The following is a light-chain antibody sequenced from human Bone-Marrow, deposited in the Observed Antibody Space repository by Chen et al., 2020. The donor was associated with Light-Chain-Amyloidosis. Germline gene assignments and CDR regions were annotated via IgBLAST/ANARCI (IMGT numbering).Light chain of an antibody. CDR2: DDS. CDR3: QVWDRSSDRPV. V-gene: IGLV3-21*02. J-gene: IGLJ3*02. Sequence: SDLLTQHSSVSVAPVQTATLACWGNNIVSPSVHWSQQTPGQAPLLVVYDDSDRPSGIPERLSGSNSGHTATLTISRVEAGDEADYYCQVWDRSSDRPVFGGGTKLTVL. CDR1: NIVSPS.